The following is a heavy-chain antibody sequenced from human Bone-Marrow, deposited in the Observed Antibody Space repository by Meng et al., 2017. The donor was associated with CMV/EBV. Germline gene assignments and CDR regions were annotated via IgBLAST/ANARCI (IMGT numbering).Heavy chain of an antibody. J-gene: IGHJ4*02. V-gene: IGHV4-61*05. CDR2: IYYSGST. CDR3: ARGALVGATRGYYFEY. CDR1: GGSISSSSYY. D-gene: IGHD1-26*01. Sequence: SETLSLTCTVSGGSISSSSYYWGWIRQPPGKGLEWIGYIYYSGSTNYNPSLKSRVTISVDTSKNQFFLKLSSVTAADTAVYYCARGALVGATRGYYFEYWGQGTLVTVSS.